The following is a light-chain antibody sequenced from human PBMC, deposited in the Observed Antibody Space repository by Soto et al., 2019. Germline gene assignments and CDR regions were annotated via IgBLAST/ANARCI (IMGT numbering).Light chain of an antibody. V-gene: IGLV8-61*01. J-gene: IGLJ3*02. CDR2: STN. Sequence: QTVVTQEPSFSVSPGRTVTLTCGLSSGSVSTSYYPSWYQQTPGQAPRTLIYSTNTRSSGVPDRFSGSILGNKAALTITGALADDESDYYCVLYIGSGIWVFGGGTKVTVL. CDR1: SGSVSTSYY. CDR3: VLYIGSGIWV.